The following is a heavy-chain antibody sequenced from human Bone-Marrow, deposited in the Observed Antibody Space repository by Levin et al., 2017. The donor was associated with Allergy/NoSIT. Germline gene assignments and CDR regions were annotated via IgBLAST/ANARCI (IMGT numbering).Heavy chain of an antibody. V-gene: IGHV3-74*01. J-gene: IGHJ6*02. CDR1: GFTFTSYW. Sequence: GESLKISCAASGFTFTSYWMQWVRQAPGKGPVWLSRINRDGSDTSYADSVRGRFTFSRDNTKNTLNLQMNSLTAEDTAVYYCARGGGGCGGDACLSNCYGLDDWGQGTTVTVSS. D-gene: IGHD2-21*01. CDR2: INRDGSDT. CDR3: ARGGGGCGGDACLSNCYGLDD.